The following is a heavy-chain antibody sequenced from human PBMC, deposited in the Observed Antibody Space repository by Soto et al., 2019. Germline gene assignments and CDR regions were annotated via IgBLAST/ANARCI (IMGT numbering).Heavy chain of an antibody. CDR3: AKDGSDCTNGLCSIGHFDY. V-gene: IGHV3-30*18. D-gene: IGHD2-8*01. J-gene: IGHJ4*02. Sequence: GGSLRLSCAASGFTFSNYGVHWVRQAPGKGLEWVAVISYDGSNKYYADSVKGRFTISRDNSKNTVYLQMNSLRAEDTAVYYCAKDGSDCTNGLCSIGHFDYWGQGTLVTVSS. CDR1: GFTFSNYG. CDR2: ISYDGSNK.